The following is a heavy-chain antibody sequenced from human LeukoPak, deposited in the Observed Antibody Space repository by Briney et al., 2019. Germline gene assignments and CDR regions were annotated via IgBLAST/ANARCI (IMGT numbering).Heavy chain of an antibody. CDR1: GFTFSSYA. CDR3: AKDYYGSGRLFDY. CDR2: ISGSGGST. D-gene: IGHD3-10*01. Sequence: GGSLRLSCAASGFTFSSYAMSWVRQAPGKGLEWVSAISGSGGSTYCADSVKGRFTISRDNSKNTLYLQMNSLRAEDTAVYYCAKDYYGSGRLFDYWGQGTLVTVSS. V-gene: IGHV3-23*01. J-gene: IGHJ4*02.